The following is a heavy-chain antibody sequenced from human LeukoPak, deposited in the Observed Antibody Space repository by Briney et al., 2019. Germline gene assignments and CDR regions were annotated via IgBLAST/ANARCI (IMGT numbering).Heavy chain of an antibody. CDR2: INHSGST. V-gene: IGHV4-34*01. CDR1: GGSFSGYY. CDR3: AREPRIVGATSTGDY. J-gene: IGHJ4*02. D-gene: IGHD1-26*01. Sequence: SETLSLTCAVYGGSFSGYYWSWLRQPPGKGLEWIGEINHSGSTNYNPSLKSRVTISVDTSKNQFSLKLSSVTAADTAVYYCAREPRIVGATSTGDYWGQGTLVTVSS.